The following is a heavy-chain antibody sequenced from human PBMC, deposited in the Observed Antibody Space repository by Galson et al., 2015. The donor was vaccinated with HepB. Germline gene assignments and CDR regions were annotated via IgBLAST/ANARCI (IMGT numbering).Heavy chain of an antibody. CDR2: ISAYNGNT. CDR3: ARGTTVTTSYYYYGMDV. J-gene: IGHJ6*02. Sequence: SVKVSCKASGYTFTSYGISWVRQAPGQGLEWMGWISAYNGNTNYAQKLQGRVTVTTDTSTSTAYMELRSLRSDDTAVYYCARGTTVTTSYYYYGMDVWGQGTTVTVSS. D-gene: IGHD4-11*01. CDR1: GYTFTSYG. V-gene: IGHV1-18*01.